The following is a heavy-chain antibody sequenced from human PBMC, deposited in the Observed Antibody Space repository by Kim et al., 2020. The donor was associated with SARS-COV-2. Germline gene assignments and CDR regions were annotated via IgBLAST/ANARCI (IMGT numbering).Heavy chain of an antibody. J-gene: IGHJ4*02. CDR3: AKSFSGSYFGYDY. CDR2: ISYDGSNN. V-gene: IGHV3-30*18. Sequence: GGSLRLSCAASGFTFNTYGMHWVRQAPGKGLERVAVISYDGSNNYYADSAKGRFTISRDNSKNTLYLQMNSQRIEDTAAYYCAKSFSGSYFGYDYWGQGTLVTVSS. D-gene: IGHD1-26*01. CDR1: GFTFNTYG.